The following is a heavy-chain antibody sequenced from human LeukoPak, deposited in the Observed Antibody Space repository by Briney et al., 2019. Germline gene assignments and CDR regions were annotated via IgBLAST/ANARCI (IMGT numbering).Heavy chain of an antibody. J-gene: IGHJ4*02. CDR3: ARATSLSTMIVVVISYFDY. V-gene: IGHV4-39*07. D-gene: IGHD3-22*01. CDR2: IYYSGST. CDR1: GGSISSYY. Sequence: PSETLSLTCTVSGGSISSYYWGWIRQPPGKGLEWIGSIYYSGSTYYNPSLKSRVTISVDTSKNQFSLKLSSVTAADTAVYYCARATSLSTMIVVVISYFDYWGQGTLVTVSS.